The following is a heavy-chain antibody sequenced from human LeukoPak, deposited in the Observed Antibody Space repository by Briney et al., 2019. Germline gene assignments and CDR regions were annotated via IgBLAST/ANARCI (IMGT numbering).Heavy chain of an antibody. J-gene: IGHJ4*02. V-gene: IGHV3-23*01. Sequence: GGSLRLSCAPSGFTFSSYAMSWVRQAPGKGLKWVSAISGSGGSTYYADSVKGRFTISRDNSKNTLYLQMNSLRAEHTAVYYCAKPTQINYDFWSGYYLFYYWGQGTLVTVSS. CDR3: AKPTQINYDFWSGYYLFYY. CDR1: GFTFSSYA. CDR2: ISGSGGST. D-gene: IGHD3-3*01.